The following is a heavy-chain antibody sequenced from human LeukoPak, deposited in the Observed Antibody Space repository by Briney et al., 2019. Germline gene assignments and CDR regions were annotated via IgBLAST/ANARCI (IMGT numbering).Heavy chain of an antibody. D-gene: IGHD5-12*01. CDR1: GFTFSSYA. CDR2: ISGSGGST. J-gene: IGHJ5*02. V-gene: IGHV3-23*01. CDR3: ARDSGYDQENWFDP. Sequence: GGSLRLSCAASGFTFSSYAMSWVRQAPGKGLEWVSAISGSGGSTYYADSVKGRFTISRDNSKNTLYLQMNSLRAEDTAVYYCARDSGYDQENWFDPWGQGTLVTVSS.